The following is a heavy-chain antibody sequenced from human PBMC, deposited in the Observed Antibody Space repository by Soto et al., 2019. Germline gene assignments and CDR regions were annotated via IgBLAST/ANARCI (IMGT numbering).Heavy chain of an antibody. CDR3: ARGLYYDFWSGYHDY. V-gene: IGHV4-34*01. CDR1: GGSFSGYY. D-gene: IGHD3-3*01. J-gene: IGHJ4*02. CDR2: INHSGST. Sequence: QVQLQQWGAGLLKPSETLSLTCAVYGGSFSGYYWSWIRQPPGKGLEWIGEINHSGSTNYNPSLKSRVTISVDTSKNQFSLKLSSVTAADTAVYHCARGLYYDFWSGYHDYWGQGTLVTVSS.